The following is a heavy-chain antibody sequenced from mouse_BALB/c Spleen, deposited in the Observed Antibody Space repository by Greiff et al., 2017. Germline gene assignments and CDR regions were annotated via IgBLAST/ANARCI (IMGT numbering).Heavy chain of an antibody. CDR3: AREREVPNYYAMDY. J-gene: IGHJ4*01. V-gene: IGHV1S29*02. CDR2: IYPYNGGT. Sequence: EVKLMESGPELVKPGASVKISCKASGYTFTDYNMHWVKQSHGKSLEWIGYIYPYNGGTGYNQKFKSKATLTVDNSSSTAYMELRSLTSEDSAVYYCAREREVPNYYAMDYWGQGTSVTVSS. CDR1: GYTFTDYN. D-gene: IGHD2-14*01.